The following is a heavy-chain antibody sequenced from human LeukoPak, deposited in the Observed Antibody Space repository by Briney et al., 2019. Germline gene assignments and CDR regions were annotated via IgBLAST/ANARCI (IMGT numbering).Heavy chain of an antibody. Sequence: ASVKVSCKASGYTLTSYDINWVRQATGQGLEWMGWMNPNSGNTGYAQKFQGRVTMTRNTSISTAYMELSSLRSEDTAVYYCAREWEDSYYYDGAFDPWGQGTLVTVSS. CDR1: GYTLTSYD. V-gene: IGHV1-8*01. CDR3: AREWEDSYYYDGAFDP. J-gene: IGHJ5*02. CDR2: MNPNSGNT. D-gene: IGHD3-22*01.